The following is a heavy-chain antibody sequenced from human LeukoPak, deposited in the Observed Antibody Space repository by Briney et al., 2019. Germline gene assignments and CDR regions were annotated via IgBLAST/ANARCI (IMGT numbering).Heavy chain of an antibody. D-gene: IGHD2-15*01. J-gene: IGHJ3*02. V-gene: IGHV1-18*04. CDR1: GYTFTGYY. CDR3: ARDLRYCSGGSCYYGPPHDAFDI. Sequence: ASVKVSCKASGYTFTGYYMHWVRQAPGQGLEWMGWISAYNGNTNFAQKLQGRVTMTTDTSTSTAYMELRSLRSDDTAVYYCARDLRYCSGGSCYYGPPHDAFDIWGQGTMVTVSS. CDR2: ISAYNGNT.